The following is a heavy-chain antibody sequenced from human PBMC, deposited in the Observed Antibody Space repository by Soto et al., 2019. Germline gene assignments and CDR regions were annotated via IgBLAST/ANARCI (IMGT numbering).Heavy chain of an antibody. CDR2: IYHSGST. J-gene: IGHJ4*02. V-gene: IGHV4-30-2*01. CDR3: TRFGYSSASTDC. CDR1: GGSISSGGYS. Sequence: TSETLSLTCAVSGGSISSGGYSWSWIRQPPGKGLEWIGYIYHSGSTYYNPSLKSRVTISVDRSKNQFSLKLSSVTAADTAVYFCTRFGYSSASTDCWGQGTLVTVSS. D-gene: IGHD6-6*01.